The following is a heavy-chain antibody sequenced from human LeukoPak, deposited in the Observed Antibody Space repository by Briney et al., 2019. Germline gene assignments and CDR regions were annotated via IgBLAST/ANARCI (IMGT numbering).Heavy chain of an antibody. CDR3: ARASGVTGMYSSGWYYFDY. D-gene: IGHD6-19*01. Sequence: PGGSLRLSCAASGFTFSSYWMHWVRQAPGKGLVWVSGINTDGSSTYYADSVKGRFTISRDNAKNTLYLQMNSLRAEDTAVYYCARASGVTGMYSSGWYYFDYWGQGTLVTVSS. CDR1: GFTFSSYW. V-gene: IGHV3-74*01. J-gene: IGHJ4*02. CDR2: INTDGSST.